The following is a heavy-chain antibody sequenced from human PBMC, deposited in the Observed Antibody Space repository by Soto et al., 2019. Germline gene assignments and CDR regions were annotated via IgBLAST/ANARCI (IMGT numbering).Heavy chain of an antibody. CDR1: GYTFTSYD. V-gene: IGHV1-8*01. Sequence: QVQLVQSGAEVKKPGASVKVSCKASGYTFTSYDINWVRQATGQGLEWMGWMNPNSGNTGYAQKFQGRVTMTRNTSTRTPYTELGSLSSEDTAVYDWARAYSGGWSEDWGQGTLVTVSS. D-gene: IGHD6-19*01. J-gene: IGHJ4*02. CDR3: ARAYSGGWSED. CDR2: MNPNSGNT.